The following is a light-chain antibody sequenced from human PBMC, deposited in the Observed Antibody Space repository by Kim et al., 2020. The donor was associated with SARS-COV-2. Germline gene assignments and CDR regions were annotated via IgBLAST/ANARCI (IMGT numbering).Light chain of an antibody. CDR3: GTWDSSLSAVV. CDR2: DNN. V-gene: IGLV1-51*01. Sequence: QSVLTQPPSVSAAPGQKVTISCSGSGSNIGTNDVSWFQQFPGTASKLLIYDNNKRPSGTPDRFSGSKSATSATLDITELQTGDEADYHCGTWDSSLSAVVFGGGTQLTVL. J-gene: IGLJ2*01. CDR1: GSNIGTND.